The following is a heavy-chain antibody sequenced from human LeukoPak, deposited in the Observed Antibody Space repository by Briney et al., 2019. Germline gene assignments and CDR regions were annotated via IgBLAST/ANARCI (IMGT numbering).Heavy chain of an antibody. D-gene: IGHD3-10*01. CDR1: GFTFSNYG. J-gene: IGHJ4*02. CDR2: IRYDGSHK. V-gene: IGHV3-30*02. Sequence: GGSLRLSCAASGFTFSNYGMHWVRQAPGKGLEWVAFIRYDGSHKYYADSLKGRFTISRDYSKNTLYLQMNSLRAEDTAVYYCAKDGDDYYGSGSYSDYWGQGTLVTVSS. CDR3: AKDGDDYYGSGSYSDY.